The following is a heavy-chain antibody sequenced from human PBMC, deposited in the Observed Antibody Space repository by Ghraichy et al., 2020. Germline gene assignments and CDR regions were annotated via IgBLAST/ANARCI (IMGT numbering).Heavy chain of an antibody. CDR1: GYTFTSYA. J-gene: IGHJ4*02. CDR3: ARDLRIAIFGVVNNYFDY. Sequence: ASVKVSCKASGYTFTSYAMHWVRQAPGQRLEWMGWINAGNGNTKYSQKFQGRVTITRDTSASTAYMELSSLRSEDTAVYYCARDLRIAIFGVVNNYFDYWGQGTLVTVSS. V-gene: IGHV1-3*01. CDR2: INAGNGNT. D-gene: IGHD3-3*01.